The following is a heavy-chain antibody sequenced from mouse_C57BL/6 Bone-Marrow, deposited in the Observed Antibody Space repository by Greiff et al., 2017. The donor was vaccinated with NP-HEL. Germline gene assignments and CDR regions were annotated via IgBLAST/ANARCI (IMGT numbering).Heavy chain of an antibody. Sequence: EVQGVESVAELVRPGASVKLSCTASGFIIKNTYMHWVKQRPEQGLEWIGRIDPANGNTKYAPKFQGKATITADTSSNTAYLQLSSLTSEDTAIYYCARMDDDYEDYWGQGTTLTVSS. CDR2: IDPANGNT. V-gene: IGHV14-3*01. D-gene: IGHD2-4*01. CDR3: ARMDDDYEDY. CDR1: GFIIKNTY. J-gene: IGHJ2*01.